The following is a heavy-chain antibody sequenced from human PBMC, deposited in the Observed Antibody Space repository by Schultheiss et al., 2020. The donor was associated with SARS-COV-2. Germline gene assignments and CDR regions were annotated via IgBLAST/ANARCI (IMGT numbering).Heavy chain of an antibody. D-gene: IGHD4-17*01. CDR1: GFTFSSYA. Sequence: GGSLRLSCAASGFTFSSYAMSWVRQAPGKGLEWVSAISGSGGSTYYADSVKGRFTISRDNSKNTLYLQMNSLRAEDTAVYYCAKARDYGDYPYYFDYWGQGTLVTVSS. V-gene: IGHV3-23*01. J-gene: IGHJ4*02. CDR2: ISGSGGST. CDR3: AKARDYGDYPYYFDY.